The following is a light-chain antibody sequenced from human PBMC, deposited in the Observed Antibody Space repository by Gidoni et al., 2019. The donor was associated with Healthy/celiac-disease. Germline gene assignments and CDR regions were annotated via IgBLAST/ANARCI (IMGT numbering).Light chain of an antibody. V-gene: IGLV6-57*04. Sequence: NFRLTQPHSESEAQGKTVTISCTRSSGSIASNYVQGYQQRPGSAPTTVIYEDNHRPSGVPDRFSCSLDSSSNSASLTISGLKTEDEADYYCQSYASRNVVFGGGTKLTVL. J-gene: IGLJ2*01. CDR2: EDN. CDR3: QSYASRNVV. CDR1: SGSIASNY.